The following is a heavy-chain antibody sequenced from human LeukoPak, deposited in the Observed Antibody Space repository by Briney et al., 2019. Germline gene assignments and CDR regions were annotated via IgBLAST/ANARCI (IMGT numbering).Heavy chain of an antibody. J-gene: IGHJ4*02. CDR1: GFTLSSYA. CDR3: AREGYYGSGSPPSLYFDY. Sequence: PGGSLRLSCAASGFTLSSYAMHWVRQAPGKGLEWVAVTSSDLNVKLYADSVKGRFTISRDNSRSTLYLQMNSLRPEDTAIYYCAREGYYGSGSPPSLYFDYWGQGTLVTVSS. CDR2: TSSDLNVK. D-gene: IGHD3-10*01. V-gene: IGHV3-30-3*01.